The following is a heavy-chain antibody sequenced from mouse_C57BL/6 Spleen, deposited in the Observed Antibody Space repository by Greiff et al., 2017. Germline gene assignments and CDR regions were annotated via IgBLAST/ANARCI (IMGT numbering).Heavy chain of an antibody. CDR3: TRAPYYYGSSYGWYFDV. V-gene: IGHV5-9-1*02. CDR2: ISSGGDYI. J-gene: IGHJ1*03. CDR1: GFTFSSYA. Sequence: EVKLMESGEGLVKPGGSLKLSCAASGFTFSSYAMSWVRQTPEKRLAWVAYISSGGDYIYYADTVKGRFTISRDNARNTLYLQMSSLKSEDTAMYYCTRAPYYYGSSYGWYFDVWGTGTTVTVSS. D-gene: IGHD1-1*01.